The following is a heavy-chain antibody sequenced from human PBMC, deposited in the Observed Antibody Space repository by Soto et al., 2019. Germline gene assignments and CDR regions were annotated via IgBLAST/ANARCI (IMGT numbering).Heavy chain of an antibody. J-gene: IGHJ5*02. CDR1: GGSISSGGYY. D-gene: IGHD2-2*01. CDR2: IYYSGST. V-gene: IGHV4-31*03. CDR3: ARVPAAFNWFDP. Sequence: LSLTCTVSGGSISSGGYYWSWIRQHPGKGLEWIGYIYYSGSTYYNPSLKSRVTISVDTSKNQFSLKLSSVTAADTAVYYCARVPAAFNWFDPWGQGTLVTVSS.